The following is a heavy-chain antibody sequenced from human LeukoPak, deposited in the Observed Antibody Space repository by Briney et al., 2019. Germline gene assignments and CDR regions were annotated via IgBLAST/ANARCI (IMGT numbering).Heavy chain of an antibody. CDR3: ARDRWGGYDITADAFDI. V-gene: IGHV1-18*01. CDR1: GYTFTSYG. D-gene: IGHD5-12*01. Sequence: GASVKVSCKASGYTFTSYGISWVRQAPGQGLEWTGWISAYNGNTNYAQKLQGRVTMTTDTSTSTAYMELRSLRSDDTAVYYCARDRWGGYDITADAFDIWGQGTMVTVSS. CDR2: ISAYNGNT. J-gene: IGHJ3*02.